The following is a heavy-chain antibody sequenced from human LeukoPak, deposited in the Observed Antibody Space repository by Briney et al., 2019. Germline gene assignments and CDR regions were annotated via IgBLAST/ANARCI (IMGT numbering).Heavy chain of an antibody. D-gene: IGHD4-17*01. CDR1: GFTFSNYA. CDR3: GRDPNGDYIGAFDF. J-gene: IGHJ3*01. CDR2: INGNGGRT. V-gene: IGHV3-23*01. Sequence: ESGGSLRLSCAASGFTFSNYAFVWVRQAPGKGLEWVSGINGNGGRTIHADSVKGRFTISRDNSRNTLYLQMNSLRADDTAIYHCGRDPNGDYIGAFDFWGQGTMVSVSS.